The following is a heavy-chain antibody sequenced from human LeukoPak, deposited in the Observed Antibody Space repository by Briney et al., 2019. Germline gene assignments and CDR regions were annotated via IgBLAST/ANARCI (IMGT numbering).Heavy chain of an antibody. CDR1: GGSFSGYY. Sequence: ASETLSLTCAVYGGSFSGYYWSWIRQPPGKGLEWIGEINHSGSTNYNPSLKSRVTISVDTSKNQFSLKLSSVTAADTAVYYCARGLTYYDSSGYFYYYGMDVWGQGTTVTVSS. V-gene: IGHV4-34*01. D-gene: IGHD3-22*01. J-gene: IGHJ6*02. CDR2: INHSGST. CDR3: ARGLTYYDSSGYFYYYGMDV.